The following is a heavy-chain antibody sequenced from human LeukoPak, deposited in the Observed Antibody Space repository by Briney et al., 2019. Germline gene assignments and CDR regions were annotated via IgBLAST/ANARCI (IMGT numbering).Heavy chain of an antibody. J-gene: IGHJ4*02. Sequence: SETLSLTCTVSGGSISSYYWSWIRQPPGKGLEWIGYIYTSGSTNYNPSLKSRVTISVDTSKNQFSLKLSSVTAADTAVYYCARDGDESSGYYYWGQGTLVTASS. CDR3: ARDGDESSGYYY. D-gene: IGHD3-22*01. CDR1: GGSISSYY. V-gene: IGHV4-4*08. CDR2: IYTSGST.